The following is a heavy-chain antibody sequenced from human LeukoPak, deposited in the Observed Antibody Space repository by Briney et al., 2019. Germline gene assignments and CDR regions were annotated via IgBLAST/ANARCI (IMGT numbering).Heavy chain of an antibody. J-gene: IGHJ3*02. CDR3: AKDWSSWGGIYAFDI. D-gene: IGHD3-10*01. V-gene: IGHV3-23*01. Sequence: PGGSLRLSCTTSGFTLSNYALNWVRQAPGKGLEWVSSISGRGDSTYYADSVKGRFTISRDISKNTLYLEMNSLRAEDTAVYYCAKDWSSWGGIYAFDIWGQGTMVTVSS. CDR1: GFTLSNYA. CDR2: ISGRGDST.